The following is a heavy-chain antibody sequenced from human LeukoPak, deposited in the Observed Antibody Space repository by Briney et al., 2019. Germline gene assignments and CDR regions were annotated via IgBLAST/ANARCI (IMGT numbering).Heavy chain of an antibody. Sequence: SETLSLTCTVSGYSISSGYYWSWIRQPPGKGLEWIGEINHSGSTNYNPSLKSRVTMSVDTSKNQFSLKLSSVIAADTAVYYCAREKEVTWELPFFDYWGQGTLVTVSS. J-gene: IGHJ4*01. CDR1: GYSISSGYY. V-gene: IGHV4-38-2*02. D-gene: IGHD1-26*01. CDR3: AREKEVTWELPFFDY. CDR2: INHSGST.